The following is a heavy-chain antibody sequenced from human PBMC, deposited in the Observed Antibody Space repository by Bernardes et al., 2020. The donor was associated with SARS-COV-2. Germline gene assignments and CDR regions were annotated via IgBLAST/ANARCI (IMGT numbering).Heavy chain of an antibody. Sequence: SEPLSLTCTVSGGSMSSYYWSWLRQPPGKELEWIAYIYYSGSTDYNPSLKSRVTISIDTSKNQFSLKLSSVTAADTAMYYCARLRADSLGGGFDSWGQGTLVTVSS. D-gene: IGHD1-26*01. CDR1: GGSMSSYY. V-gene: IGHV4-59*08. J-gene: IGHJ4*02. CDR2: IYYSGST. CDR3: ARLRADSLGGGFDS.